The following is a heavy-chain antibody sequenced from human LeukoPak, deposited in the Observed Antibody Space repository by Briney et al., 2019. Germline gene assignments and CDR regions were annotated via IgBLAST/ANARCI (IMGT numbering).Heavy chain of an antibody. Sequence: GGSLRLSCAASGFTVSSNYMSWVRQAPGKGLEWVSVIYSGGSTYYADSVKGRFTISRDNSKNTLYLQMNSLRAEDTAVYYCARGAYREDYYYYYYMDVWGKGTTVTISS. CDR2: IYSGGST. CDR3: ARGAYREDYYYYYYMDV. D-gene: IGHD2-2*01. J-gene: IGHJ6*03. CDR1: GFTVSSNY. V-gene: IGHV3-53*01.